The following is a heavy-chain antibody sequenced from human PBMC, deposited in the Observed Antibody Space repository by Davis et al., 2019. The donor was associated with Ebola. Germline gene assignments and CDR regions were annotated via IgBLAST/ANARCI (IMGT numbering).Heavy chain of an antibody. V-gene: IGHV4-39*01. CDR3: ARTHYSSGWSGWFDP. J-gene: IGHJ5*02. CDR2: IYYSGST. CDR1: GGSISSSSYY. Sequence: MPSETLSLTCTVSGGSISSSSYYWGWIRQPPGKGLEWIGSIYYSGSTYYNPSPKSRVTISVDTSKNQFSLKLSSVTAADTAVYYCARTHYSSGWSGWFDPWGQGTLVTVSS. D-gene: IGHD6-19*01.